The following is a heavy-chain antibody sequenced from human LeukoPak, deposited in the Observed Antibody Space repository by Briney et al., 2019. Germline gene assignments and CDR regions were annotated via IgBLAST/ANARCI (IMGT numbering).Heavy chain of an antibody. V-gene: IGHV4-39*01. J-gene: IGHJ4*02. CDR2: IYYSGST. Sequence: PSETLSLTCTVSGGSISSSSYYWGWIRQPPGKGLEWIGSIYYSGSTYYNPSLKSRVTISVDTSKNQFSLKLSSVTAADTAVYYCARNLVVVAATHPGESDYWGQGTLVTVSS. D-gene: IGHD2-15*01. CDR1: GGSISSSSYY. CDR3: ARNLVVVAATHPGESDY.